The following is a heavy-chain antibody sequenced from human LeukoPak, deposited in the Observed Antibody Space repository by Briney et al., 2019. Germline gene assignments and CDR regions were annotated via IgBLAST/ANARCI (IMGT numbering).Heavy chain of an antibody. CDR2: VYYSGST. CDR3: ARVYGGYSYGYDAFDI. J-gene: IGHJ3*02. V-gene: IGHV4-59*01. D-gene: IGHD5-18*01. Sequence: SETLSLTCTVSGASISGYYWSWIRQPPGKGLEWIGFVYYSGSTNYNPSLKSRVTISVDTSKNQFSLKLSSVTAADTAVYYCARVYGGYSYGYDAFDIWGQGTMVTVSS. CDR1: GASISGYY.